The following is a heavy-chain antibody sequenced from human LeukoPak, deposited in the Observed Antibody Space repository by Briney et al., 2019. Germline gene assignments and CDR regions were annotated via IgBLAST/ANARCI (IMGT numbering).Heavy chain of an antibody. V-gene: IGHV3-30*02. J-gene: IGHJ4*02. CDR2: IRYDGSNK. Sequence: GGSLRLSCAASAFTFSSYGMHWVRQAPGKGLEWVAFIRYDGSNKYYADSVKGRFTISTDNSKNTLYLQMNSLRAEDTAVYYCAKDLGYYYGSGSYADIPIFDYWGQGTLVTVSS. CDR1: AFTFSSYG. D-gene: IGHD3-10*01. CDR3: AKDLGYYYGSGSYADIPIFDY.